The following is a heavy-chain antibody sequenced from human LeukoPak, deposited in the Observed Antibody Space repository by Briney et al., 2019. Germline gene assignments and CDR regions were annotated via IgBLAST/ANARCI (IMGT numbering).Heavy chain of an antibody. CDR1: GFTFSSYA. CDR3: ARPYYYDSSPSGY. D-gene: IGHD3-22*01. CDR2: ISYDGSNK. V-gene: IGHV3-30-3*01. J-gene: IGHJ4*02. Sequence: GRSLRLSCAASGFTFSSYAMHWVRQAPGKGLEWVAVISYDGSNKYYADSVKGRFTISRDNAKNSLYLQMNSLRAEDTAVYYCARPYYYDSSPSGYWGQGTLVTVSS.